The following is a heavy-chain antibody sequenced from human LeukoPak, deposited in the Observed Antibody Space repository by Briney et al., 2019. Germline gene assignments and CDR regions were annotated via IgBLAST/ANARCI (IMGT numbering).Heavy chain of an antibody. CDR3: ASPPRRQWHVEPPFDY. J-gene: IGHJ4*02. D-gene: IGHD6-19*01. V-gene: IGHV3-23*01. CDR2: ISGSGGST. CDR1: GFTFSSYA. Sequence: GGSLRLSCAASGFTFSSYAMSWVRQAPGKGLDGVAAISGSGGSTYYADSVKGRFTISRDNSKNTLYLQMNSLRAEDTAVYYCASPPRRQWHVEPPFDYWGQGTLVTVSS.